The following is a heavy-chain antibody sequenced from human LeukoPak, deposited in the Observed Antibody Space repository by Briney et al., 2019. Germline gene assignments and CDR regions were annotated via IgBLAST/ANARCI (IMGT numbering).Heavy chain of an antibody. CDR3: ARSMDYDRNDAFDI. Sequence: GGSLRLSCAASGSTFSSYWMSWVRQAPGKGLEWVANIKQDGSEKYYVDSVKGRFTISRDNAKNSLYLQMNSLRAEDTAVYYCARSMDYDRNDAFDIWGQGTMVTVSS. J-gene: IGHJ3*02. CDR2: IKQDGSEK. V-gene: IGHV3-7*01. CDR1: GSTFSSYW. D-gene: IGHD1-14*01.